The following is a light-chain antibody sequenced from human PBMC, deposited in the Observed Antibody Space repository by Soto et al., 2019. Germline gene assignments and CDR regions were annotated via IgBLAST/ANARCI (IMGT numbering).Light chain of an antibody. CDR1: QSVSGW. CDR3: QHHGT. CDR2: KAS. V-gene: IGKV1-5*03. Sequence: DIQMTQSPSTLSASVGDRVTITCRASQSVSGWLAWYQQKPGKAPKLLIYKASTLESGVPSRFSGSGSGTEFTLTISTLQPGDFATYYCQHHGTFGQGTKV. J-gene: IGKJ1*01.